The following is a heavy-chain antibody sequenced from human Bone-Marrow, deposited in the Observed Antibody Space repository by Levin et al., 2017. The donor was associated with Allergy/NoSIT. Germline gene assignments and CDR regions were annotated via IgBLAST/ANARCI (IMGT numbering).Heavy chain of an antibody. CDR3: ARVVKDTGNKYYFDS. CDR2: MDPKSGDT. Sequence: ASVKVSCKASGYTFSAYYIHWVRQAPGQGLEWMGWMDPKSGDTTHAQKFQGRVTMTRDTSIRKAYMELSRLVSDDTALYYCARVVKDTGNKYYFDSWGQGALVTVSS. J-gene: IGHJ4*02. V-gene: IGHV1-2*02. CDR1: GYTFSAYY. D-gene: IGHD1-1*01.